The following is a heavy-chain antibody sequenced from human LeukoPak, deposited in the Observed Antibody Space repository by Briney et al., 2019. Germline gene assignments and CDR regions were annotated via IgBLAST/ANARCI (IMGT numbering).Heavy chain of an antibody. CDR1: GFTFSSYG. V-gene: IGHV3-30*18. J-gene: IGHJ4*02. D-gene: IGHD3-10*01. Sequence: GGSLRLSCAASGFTFSSYGMHWVRQAPGKGLEWVAVISYDGSNKYYADSVKGRFTISRDNSKSTLYLQMNSLRPEDTAVYYCAKAKEITMVRGVLDYWGQGTLVTVSS. CDR3: AKAKEITMVRGVLDY. CDR2: ISYDGSNK.